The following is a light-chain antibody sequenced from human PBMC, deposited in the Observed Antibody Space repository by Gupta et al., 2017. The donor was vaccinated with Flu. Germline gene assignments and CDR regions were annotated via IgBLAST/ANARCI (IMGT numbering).Light chain of an antibody. CDR2: KDD. J-gene: IGLJ3*02. Sequence: YQLTHTPPVSVSVRQTARIPCSGNALPTQYVFWYQHKPGKAPVLWIYKDDERPSGFPERFSGSTPGTTVTLTTMGFQAEDEADYSCESADSSATSLVFGGGTKLTVL. V-gene: IGLV3-25*03. CDR3: ESADSSATSLV. CDR1: ALPTQY.